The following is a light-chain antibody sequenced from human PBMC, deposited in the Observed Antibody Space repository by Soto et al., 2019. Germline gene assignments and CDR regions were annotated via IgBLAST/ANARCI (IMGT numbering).Light chain of an antibody. V-gene: IGKV3-20*01. CDR3: QQFGNSLYT. J-gene: IGKJ2*01. Sequence: EIVLTQSPGTLSLSPGERATLSCKASQSVSSSHLAWYQQKVGQPPRLLLHETSTRATGIPDRFSGSGSGTDFTLTISRLVPEDFAMYYCQQFGNSLYTFGQGTKLEI. CDR1: QSVSSSH. CDR2: ETS.